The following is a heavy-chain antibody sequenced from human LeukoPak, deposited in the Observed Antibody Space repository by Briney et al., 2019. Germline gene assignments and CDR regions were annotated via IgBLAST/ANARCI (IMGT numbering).Heavy chain of an antibody. J-gene: IGHJ4*02. CDR1: GFTFSSYA. CDR2: ISGSGGST. Sequence: GGSLRLSCAASGFTFSSYAMSWVRQAPGKGLEWVSAISGSGGSTYYADSVKGRFTISRDNSKNTLYLQMNSLRAEDTAVYYCAKLTIFGVVITTYFDYWGQGTLVTVSS. D-gene: IGHD3-3*01. V-gene: IGHV3-23*01. CDR3: AKLTIFGVVITTYFDY.